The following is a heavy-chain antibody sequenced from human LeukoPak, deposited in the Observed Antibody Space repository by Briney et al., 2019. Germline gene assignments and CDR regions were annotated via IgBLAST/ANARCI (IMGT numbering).Heavy chain of an antibody. Sequence: SETLSLTCTASGGSISSYYWSWIRQPPGKGLEWIGYIYYSGSTNYNPSLKSRVTISVDTSKNQFSLKLSSVTAADTAVYYCAIAGDYGDYEGGFDYWGQGTLVTVSS. V-gene: IGHV4-59*01. CDR1: GGSISSYY. D-gene: IGHD4-17*01. J-gene: IGHJ4*02. CDR3: AIAGDYGDYEGGFDY. CDR2: IYYSGST.